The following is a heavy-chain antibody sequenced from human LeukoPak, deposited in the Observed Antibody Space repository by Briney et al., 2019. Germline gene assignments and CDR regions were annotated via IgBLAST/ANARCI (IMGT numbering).Heavy chain of an antibody. D-gene: IGHD1-26*01. CDR2: TSYSEGT. J-gene: IGHJ4*02. V-gene: IGHV4-31*03. CDR3: ATADWESFYFDS. CDR1: GGSVSRGGYY. Sequence: SETLSLTCTVSGGSVSRGGYYWNWVRQHPGKGLEWIGFTSYSEGTYYNPSLMSRITISVDISQNQFSLKMRDVTAADTAVYFCATADWESFYFDSWGQGALVAVSS.